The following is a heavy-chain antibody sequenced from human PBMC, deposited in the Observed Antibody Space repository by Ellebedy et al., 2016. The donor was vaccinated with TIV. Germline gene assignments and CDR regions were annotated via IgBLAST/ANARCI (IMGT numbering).Heavy chain of an antibody. CDR1: GDSVSNNNAA. J-gene: IGHJ2*01. CDR3: TRGWIWSFGWYFDL. V-gene: IGHV6-1*01. D-gene: IGHD3-16*01. CDR2: TYFQSKWFN. Sequence: SQTLSLTCAISGDSVSNNNAAWNWIRQSPSRGLEWLGRTYFQSKWFNEYAVSIKGRITINPDTSKNQVSLQLSSVTPDDTAVYYCTRGWIWSFGWYFDLWGRGTLVTVSS.